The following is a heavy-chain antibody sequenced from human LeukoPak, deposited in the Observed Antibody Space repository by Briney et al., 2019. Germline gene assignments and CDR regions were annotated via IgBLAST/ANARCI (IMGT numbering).Heavy chain of an antibody. D-gene: IGHD4-23*01. V-gene: IGHV4-59*08. CDR3: ARLGSEVTAGHDAFDI. Sequence: SETLSLTCTVSGGSISNDYWSWIRQPPGKGLECIGYIYYTGSTNYNPSLKSRVTISVDTSKNQFSLKLSSVTAADTAVYYCARLGSEVTAGHDAFDIWGQGTMVTVSS. CDR1: GGSISNDY. J-gene: IGHJ3*02. CDR2: IYYTGST.